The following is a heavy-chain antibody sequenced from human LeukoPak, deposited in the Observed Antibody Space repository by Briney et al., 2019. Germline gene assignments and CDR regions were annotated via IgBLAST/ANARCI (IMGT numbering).Heavy chain of an antibody. CDR1: GFTFDDYT. V-gene: IGHV3-43*01. Sequence: GGSLRLSCAASGFTFDDYTMHWVRQAPGKGLEWVSLISWDGGSTYYADSVKGRFTISRDNSKNSLYLQMNSLRTEDTALYYCAKSGSSWADYYYYYYMDVWGKGTTVTVSS. D-gene: IGHD6-13*01. CDR2: ISWDGGST. J-gene: IGHJ6*03. CDR3: AKSGSSWADYYYYYYMDV.